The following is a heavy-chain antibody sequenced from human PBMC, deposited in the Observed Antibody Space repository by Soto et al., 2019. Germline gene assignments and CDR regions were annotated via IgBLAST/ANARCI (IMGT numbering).Heavy chain of an antibody. CDR2: MNPNSGNT. D-gene: IGHD6-19*01. CDR1: GYTFTSYD. CDR3: ARGREAHSGWETYDYYMDV. J-gene: IGHJ6*03. V-gene: IGHV1-8*01. Sequence: QVQLVQSGAEVKKPGASVKVSCKASGYTFTSYDINWVRQATGQGLEWMGWMNPNSGNTGYAQKFQGRVTMTRNTAISTAYMELSSLRSEDTAVYYCARGREAHSGWETYDYYMDVWGKGTTVTVSS.